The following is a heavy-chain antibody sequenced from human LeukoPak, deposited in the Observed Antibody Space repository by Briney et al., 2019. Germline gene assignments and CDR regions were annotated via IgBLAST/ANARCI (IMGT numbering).Heavy chain of an antibody. CDR1: GYSFTNYW. CDR2: IYPGDSDT. J-gene: IGHJ4*02. Sequence: ESLKISCKGSGYSFTNYWIAWVRQMPGKGLEWMGIIYPGDSDTRYSPSFQGQVTISADKSTSTAYLQWSSLKASDTAMYYCARQELWRPLRYWGQGTLVTVSS. CDR3: ARQELWRPLRY. V-gene: IGHV5-51*01. D-gene: IGHD1-7*01.